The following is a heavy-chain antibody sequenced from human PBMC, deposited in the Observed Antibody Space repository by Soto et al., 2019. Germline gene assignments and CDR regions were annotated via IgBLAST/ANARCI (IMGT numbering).Heavy chain of an antibody. D-gene: IGHD3-22*01. CDR2: ISYDGSNK. Sequence: PGGSLRLSCAASGFTFSSYAMHWVRQAPGKGLEWVAVISYDGSNKYYADSVKGRFTISRDNSKNTLYLQMNSLRAEDTAVYYCARDLYYDSSGYVGEDYYYYGMDVWGQVTTVTVSS. CDR1: GFTFSSYA. V-gene: IGHV3-30-3*01. CDR3: ARDLYYDSSGYVGEDYYYYGMDV. J-gene: IGHJ6*02.